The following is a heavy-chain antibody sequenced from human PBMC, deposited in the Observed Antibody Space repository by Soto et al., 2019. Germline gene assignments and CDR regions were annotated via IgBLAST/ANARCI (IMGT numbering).Heavy chain of an antibody. CDR2: VYYTGTT. Sequence: SETLSLTCTVSGGSISSYFYIWVRQPPGKGLEWIGSVYYTGTTDYNPSLKSRVTISVDTSKTQFSLNLRSVTAADTAVYYCVRDLAAVPRAFDYWGRETLVTVSS. CDR3: VRDLAAVPRAFDY. D-gene: IGHD6-13*01. J-gene: IGHJ4*02. CDR1: GGSISSYF. V-gene: IGHV4-59*01.